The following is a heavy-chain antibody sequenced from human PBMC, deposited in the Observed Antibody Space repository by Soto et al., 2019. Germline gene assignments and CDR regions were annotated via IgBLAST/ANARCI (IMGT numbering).Heavy chain of an antibody. CDR1: GGSFSGYY. J-gene: IGHJ4*02. CDR2: INHSGST. V-gene: IGHV4-34*01. CDR3: ARGIPITMIVAVPPPFDY. D-gene: IGHD3-22*01. Sequence: SETLSLTCAVYGGSFSGYYWSWIRQPPGKGLEWIGEINHSGSTNYNPSLKSRVTISVDTSKNQFSLKLSSVTAADTAVYYCARGIPITMIVAVPPPFDYWGQGTLVTVSS.